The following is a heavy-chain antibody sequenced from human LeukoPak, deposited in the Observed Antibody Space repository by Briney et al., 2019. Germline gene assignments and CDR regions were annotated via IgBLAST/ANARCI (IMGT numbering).Heavy chain of an antibody. CDR3: ARDLGYDSSSSGPRPGWFDP. V-gene: IGHV4-4*02. CDR1: GGSISSSNW. Sequence: SGTLSLTCAVSGGSISSSNWWSWVRQPPGKGLEWIGEIYHSGSTNYNPSLKSRVTISVDKSKNQFSLKLSSVTAADTAVYYCARDLGYDSSSSGPRPGWFDPWGQGTLVTVSS. J-gene: IGHJ5*02. CDR2: IYHSGST. D-gene: IGHD6-6*01.